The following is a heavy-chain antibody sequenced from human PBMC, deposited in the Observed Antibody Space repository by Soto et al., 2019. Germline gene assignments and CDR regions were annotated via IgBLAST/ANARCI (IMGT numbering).Heavy chain of an antibody. D-gene: IGHD3-22*01. V-gene: IGHV3-15*07. J-gene: IGHJ4*02. CDR3: TASGDYDSSGYRY. CDR1: GFTFSNAW. Sequence: EVQLVESGGGLVKPGGSLRLSCAASGFTFSNAWMNWVRQAPGKGLEWVGRIKSKTDGGTTDYAAPVKGRFTISRDDSKNTLYLQMNSLKTEDTAVYYCTASGDYDSSGYRYWGQGTLVTVSS. CDR2: IKSKTDGGTT.